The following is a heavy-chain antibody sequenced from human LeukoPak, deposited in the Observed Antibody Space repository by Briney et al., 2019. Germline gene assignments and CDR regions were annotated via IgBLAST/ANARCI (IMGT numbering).Heavy chain of an antibody. CDR3: AIEGYYYDSSGPSYAFDI. J-gene: IGHJ3*02. CDR2: FDPEDGET. V-gene: IGHV1-24*01. Sequence: ASVKVSCKVSGYTLTELSMHWVRQAPGKGLEWMGGFDPEDGETIYAQKFQGRVTMTEDTSTDTAYMELGSLRSEDTAVYYCAIEGYYYDSSGPSYAFDIWGQGTMVTVSS. CDR1: GYTLTELS. D-gene: IGHD3-22*01.